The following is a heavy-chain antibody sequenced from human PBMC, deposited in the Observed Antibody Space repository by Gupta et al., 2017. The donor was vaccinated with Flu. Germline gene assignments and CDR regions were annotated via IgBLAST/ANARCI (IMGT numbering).Heavy chain of an antibody. CDR2: IHYTGNT. J-gene: IGHJ3*02. Sequence: QVQLQESGPGLVKPSETLSLTCTVPGASISGYFWNWIRQPPGKGLEWIGNIHYTGNTNYILARTSRVVISVDTSKTQFSLILRSVTAADTAVYYCATDACSSAGGQAFDIWGLGAMVTV. CDR1: GASISGYF. V-gene: IGHV4-59*01. CDR3: ATDACSSAGGQAFDI. D-gene: IGHD6-13*01.